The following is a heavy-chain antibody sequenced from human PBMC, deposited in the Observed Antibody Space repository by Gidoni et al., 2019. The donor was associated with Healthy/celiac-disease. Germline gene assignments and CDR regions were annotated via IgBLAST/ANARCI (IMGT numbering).Heavy chain of an antibody. Sequence: QVQLVGSGGVVVQPGGSLVLSCAASGFTFSRSGLDWVRQAPGKGLEWVAGISYDGSNKYYADCVKGRVNISRDKSKNTLYLQMNSLRAEDTAVYYCAKGPADYYDIVTGYYDYFDYWGQGTLVTVSS. J-gene: IGHJ4*02. CDR1: GFTFSRSG. D-gene: IGHD3-9*01. CDR2: ISYDGSNK. V-gene: IGHV3-30*18. CDR3: AKGPADYYDIVTGYYDYFDY.